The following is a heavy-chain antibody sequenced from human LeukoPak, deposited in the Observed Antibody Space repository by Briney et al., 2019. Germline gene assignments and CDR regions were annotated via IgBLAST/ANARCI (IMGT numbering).Heavy chain of an antibody. Sequence: GASVKVSCKASGYAFTGYYIHWVRQAPGQGLEWMGRINPNSGGTNYAQKFQGRVTMTRDTSISTAYMELSRLTSDDTAVYYCAREPMVRDFNWFDPWGQGTLVPVSS. D-gene: IGHD3-10*01. CDR3: AREPMVRDFNWFDP. CDR1: GYAFTGYY. J-gene: IGHJ5*02. CDR2: INPNSGGT. V-gene: IGHV1-2*06.